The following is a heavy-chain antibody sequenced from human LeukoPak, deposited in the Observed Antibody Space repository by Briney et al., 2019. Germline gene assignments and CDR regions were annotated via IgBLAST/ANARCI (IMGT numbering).Heavy chain of an antibody. Sequence: GGSLRLSCAASGFTFSDYWMSWVRQAPGKGLEWVANIQQDGSEKYYADSVKGRFTISRDNAKKSLFLQVSSLRGEDTAVYYCARDRGFSYGIDFWGQGTLVTVSS. V-gene: IGHV3-7*04. J-gene: IGHJ4*02. CDR2: IQQDGSEK. CDR3: ARDRGFSYGIDF. CDR1: GFTFSDYW. D-gene: IGHD5-18*01.